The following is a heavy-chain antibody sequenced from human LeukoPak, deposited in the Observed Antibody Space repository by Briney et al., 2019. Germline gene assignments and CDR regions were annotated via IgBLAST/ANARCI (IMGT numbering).Heavy chain of an antibody. CDR1: GGSFSGYY. CDR2: INHSGST. CDR3: ARGRGYFDWLPLDY. J-gene: IGHJ4*02. D-gene: IGHD3-9*01. V-gene: IGHV4-34*01. Sequence: SETLSLTCAVYGGSFSGYYWSWIRQPPGKGLEWIGEINHSGSTNYNPSLKSRVTISVDTSKNQFSLKLSSVTAADTAVYYCARGRGYFDWLPLDYWGQGTLVTVSS.